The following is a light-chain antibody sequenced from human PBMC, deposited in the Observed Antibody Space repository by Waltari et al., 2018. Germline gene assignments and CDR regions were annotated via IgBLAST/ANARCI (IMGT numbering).Light chain of an antibody. Sequence: IVLTQSPGTLSLSPGERATLSCRASQSVSRSLAWYQKKPGQAPKLLIYGATTRATGIPDRFTGSGSGTDFSLTISSLEPEDFAIYCCQHYVRLPATFGQGTKVEIK. CDR2: GAT. J-gene: IGKJ1*01. CDR3: QHYVRLPAT. CDR1: QSVSRS. V-gene: IGKV3-20*01.